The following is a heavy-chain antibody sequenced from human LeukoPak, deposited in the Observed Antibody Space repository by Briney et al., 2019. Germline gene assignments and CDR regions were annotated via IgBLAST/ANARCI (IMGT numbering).Heavy chain of an antibody. Sequence: GGSLRLSCAASGFTFSSYAMSRVRQAPGKGLEWVSAISGSGGSTYYADSVKGRFTISRDNSKNTLYLQMNSLRAEDTAVYYCAKGSLDYAATTLFDPWGQGTLVTVSS. CDR3: AKGSLDYAATTLFDP. V-gene: IGHV3-23*01. D-gene: IGHD4/OR15-4a*01. J-gene: IGHJ5*02. CDR2: ISGSGGST. CDR1: GFTFSSYA.